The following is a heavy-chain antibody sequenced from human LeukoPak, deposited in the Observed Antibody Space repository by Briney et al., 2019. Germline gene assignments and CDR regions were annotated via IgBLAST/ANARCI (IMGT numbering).Heavy chain of an antibody. CDR2: IYSGGST. D-gene: IGHD6-19*01. V-gene: IGHV3-66*02. J-gene: IGHJ4*02. CDR3: ARDCGSSWYGGCFGY. Sequence: GGSLRLSCAASGFTFSNYSMNWVRQAPGKGLEWVSVIYSGGSTYYADSLKGRFTISRDISKNTLYLQMNSLRAEDTAVYYCARDCGSSWYGGCFGYWGQGTLVTVSS. CDR1: GFTFSNYS.